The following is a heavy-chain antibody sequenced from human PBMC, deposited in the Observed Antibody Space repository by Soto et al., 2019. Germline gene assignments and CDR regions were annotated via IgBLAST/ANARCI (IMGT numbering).Heavy chain of an antibody. V-gene: IGHV3-7*03. CDR3: ARDPGLCPARIRGLGWFDP. D-gene: IGHD6-6*01. CDR2: IKQDGSEE. Sequence: EMQLVESGGGLVQPGGSLRLACTASGFTFSGYWMNWVRQAPGKGLEWVARIKQDGSEEHYVDSVKGRFTISRDNANNSVYLQMNSLRAEDTAVYYCARDPGLCPARIRGLGWFDPWGQGVLVTVSS. J-gene: IGHJ5*02. CDR1: GFTFSGYW.